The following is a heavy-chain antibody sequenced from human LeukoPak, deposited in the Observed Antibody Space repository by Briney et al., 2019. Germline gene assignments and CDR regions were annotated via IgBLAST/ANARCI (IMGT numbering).Heavy chain of an antibody. Sequence: SETLSLTCTVSGGSISSGDYYWSWIRQPPGKGLEWIGYIYYSGSTYYNPSLKSRVTISVDTSKNQFSLKLSSVTAADTAVYYCARVLRIARAYDYWGQGTLVTVSS. CDR2: IYYSGST. J-gene: IGHJ4*02. V-gene: IGHV4-30-4*01. D-gene: IGHD6-6*01. CDR1: GGSISSGDYY. CDR3: ARVLRIARAYDY.